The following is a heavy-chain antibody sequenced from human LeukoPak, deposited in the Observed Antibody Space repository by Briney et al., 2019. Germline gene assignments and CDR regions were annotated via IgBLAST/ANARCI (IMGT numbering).Heavy chain of an antibody. CDR2: IIPIFGTA. CDR1: GGTFSSYA. J-gene: IGHJ4*02. V-gene: IGHV1-69*06. CDR3: ASTSGYDISLDY. D-gene: IGHD3-9*01. Sequence: ASVKVSCKVSGGTFSSYAISWVRQAPGQGLEWMGGIIPIFGTANYAQKFQGRVTITADKSTSTAYMELSSLRSEDTAVYYCASTSGYDISLDYWGQGTLVTVSS.